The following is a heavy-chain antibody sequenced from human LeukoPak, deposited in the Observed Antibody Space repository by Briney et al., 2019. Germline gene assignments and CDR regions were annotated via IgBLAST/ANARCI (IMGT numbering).Heavy chain of an antibody. CDR3: AKDIRPATPPLDAFDI. D-gene: IGHD2-15*01. J-gene: IGHJ3*02. V-gene: IGHV3-9*01. CDR2: ISWNSGSI. CDR1: GFSFDDYA. Sequence: GRSLRLSCAASGFSFDDYAMHWVRQAPGKGLEWVSGISWNSGSIGYADSVKGRFTISRDNAKNSLYLQMNSLRAEDTALYYCAKDIRPATPPLDAFDIWGQGTVVTVSS.